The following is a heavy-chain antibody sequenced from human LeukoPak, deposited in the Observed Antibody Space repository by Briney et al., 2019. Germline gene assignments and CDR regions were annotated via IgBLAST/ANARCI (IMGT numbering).Heavy chain of an antibody. CDR1: GFTFSSYT. Sequence: GGSLRLSCAASGFTFSSYTLNWVRQAPGKGLEWVSCISSGSGTIYYADSVKGRFTIFRDNAKNSLYLQMNSLRPEDTAVYYCASRFDYWGQGALVIVTS. J-gene: IGHJ4*02. V-gene: IGHV3-48*01. CDR2: ISSGSGTI. CDR3: ASRFDY.